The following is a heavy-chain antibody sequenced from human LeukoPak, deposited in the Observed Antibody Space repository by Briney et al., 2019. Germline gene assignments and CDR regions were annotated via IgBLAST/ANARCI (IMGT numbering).Heavy chain of an antibody. CDR2: ISYDGSNK. CDR1: GCTFSSYA. Sequence: GGSLRLSCAVSGCTFSSYAMHWVRQAPGKGLEWVAVISYDGSNKYYADSVKGRFTISRDNSKNTLYLQMNSLRAEDTAVYYCARGPWGVSSGYYGYFDYWGQGTLVTVSP. J-gene: IGHJ4*02. V-gene: IGHV3-30-3*01. CDR3: ARGPWGVSSGYYGYFDY. D-gene: IGHD3-22*01.